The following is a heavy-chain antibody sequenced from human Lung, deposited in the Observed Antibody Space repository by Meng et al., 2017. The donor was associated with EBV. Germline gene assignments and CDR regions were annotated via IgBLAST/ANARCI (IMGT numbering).Heavy chain of an antibody. CDR2: IYHSGST. V-gene: IGHV4-4*02. CDR3: ARDEGGNSERGFQH. J-gene: IGHJ1*01. Sequence: QVPLQALAPACGKPSGPRALPVAVSCCSISRSNWWSWVRQPPGKGLEWIGEIYHSGSTNYNPSLKSRATISVDKSKNQFSLKLSSVTAADTAVYYCARDEGGNSERGFQHWGQGTLVTVSS. CDR1: CCSISRSNW. D-gene: IGHD4-23*01.